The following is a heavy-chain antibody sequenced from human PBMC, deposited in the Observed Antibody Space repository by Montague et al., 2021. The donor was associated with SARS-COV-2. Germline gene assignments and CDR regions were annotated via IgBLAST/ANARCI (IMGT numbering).Heavy chain of an antibody. CDR1: GGSISSSTYY. CDR3: ATQEDPSGWIPGPFDF. D-gene: IGHD6-19*01. V-gene: IGHV4-39*01. J-gene: IGHJ4*02. CDR2: MYYRGST. Sequence: SETLSLTCTVSGGSISSSTYYWAWIRQPPGKGLEWIGSMYYRGSTYYNPPLKSRVFISVDTTKKQLSLTLTSVTAADTAVYYCATQEDPSGWIPGPFDFWGKGTLLSVSS.